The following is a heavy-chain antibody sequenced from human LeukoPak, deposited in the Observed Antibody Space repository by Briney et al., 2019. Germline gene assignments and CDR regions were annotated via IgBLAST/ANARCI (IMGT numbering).Heavy chain of an antibody. CDR2: IKSDGRST. V-gene: IGHV3-74*01. CDR1: GFTFSSYW. CDR3: AGTYYADYGTTYSLDY. Sequence: GTSLRLSCAASGFTFSSYWMHWVRQAPGKGLVWVSLIKSDGRSTSYADSVKGRFTISRDNAKKTLYLQMNSLRAEDTAVYYCAGTYYADYGTTYSLDYWGQGTLVTVSS. J-gene: IGHJ4*02. D-gene: IGHD4-17*01.